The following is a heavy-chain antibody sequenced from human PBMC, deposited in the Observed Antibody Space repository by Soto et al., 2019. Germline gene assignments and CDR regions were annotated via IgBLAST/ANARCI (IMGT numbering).Heavy chain of an antibody. CDR3: ASWGYCRSTSCYARCGGSCKRRNERRGENDY. CDR2: INHSGST. Sequence: SETLSLTCAVYGGSFSGYYWSWIRQPPGKGLEWIGEINHSGSTNYNPSLTSRVTISVDTSKNQFSLKLSSVTAASPFLYYCASWGYCRSTSCYARCGGSCKRRNERRGENDYCGQGTLVTVSS. CDR1: GGSFSGYY. J-gene: IGHJ4*02. V-gene: IGHV4-34*01. D-gene: IGHD2-2*01.